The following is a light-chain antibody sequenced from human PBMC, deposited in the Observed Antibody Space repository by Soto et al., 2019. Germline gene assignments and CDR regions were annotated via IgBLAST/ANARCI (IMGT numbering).Light chain of an antibody. CDR1: QSVSSSY. J-gene: IGKJ1*01. Sequence: ELVLTQSPGTLSLSPGERATLSCRASQSVSSSYLAWYQQKPGQAPRLLIYGASSRATGIPDRFSGSGSGTHFTLTISRLEPEDFAVYYCQQYGKTFGQGTKVDIK. CDR3: QQYGKT. V-gene: IGKV3-20*01. CDR2: GAS.